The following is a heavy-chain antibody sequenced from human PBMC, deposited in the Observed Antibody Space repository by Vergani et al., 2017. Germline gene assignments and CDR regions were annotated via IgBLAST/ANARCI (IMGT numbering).Heavy chain of an antibody. CDR3: ARVPHDSSGYYREDAFDI. J-gene: IGHJ3*02. V-gene: IGHV3-48*04. Sequence: EVQLVESGGGLVQPGGSLRLSCAASGFTFSSYSMNWVRQAPGKGLEWVSYISSSSSTIYYADSVKGRFTISRDNAKNSLYLQMKSLRAEDTAVYYCARVPHDSSGYYREDAFDIWGQGTMVTVSS. CDR1: GFTFSSYS. CDR2: ISSSSSTI. D-gene: IGHD3-22*01.